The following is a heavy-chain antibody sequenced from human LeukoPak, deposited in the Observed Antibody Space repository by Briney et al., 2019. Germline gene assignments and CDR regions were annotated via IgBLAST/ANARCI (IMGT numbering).Heavy chain of an antibody. J-gene: IGHJ4*02. D-gene: IGHD3-10*01. Sequence: GESLKISCKGSGYIFTNYWIGWVRQMPGKGLEWMGIIYPGDSDTRYSPSFHGQVTISADKSISTAYLQWNSLKASDTAMYYCARQSGSWSYRGSYVYWGQGTLVTVSS. CDR3: ARQSGSWSYRGSYVY. CDR2: IYPGDSDT. CDR1: GYIFTNYW. V-gene: IGHV5-51*01.